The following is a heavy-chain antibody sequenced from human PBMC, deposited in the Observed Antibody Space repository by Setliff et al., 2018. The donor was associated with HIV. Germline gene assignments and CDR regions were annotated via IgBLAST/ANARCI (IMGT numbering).Heavy chain of an antibody. Sequence: PGGSLKLYCAAPSFPFSAYAIRWVRQAPGKGLEWVAVISKDGSNKYYADSVKGRFTLSRDNSKNTVYLQLDSLRNDDTSVYYCAGGIVGPRGPAEYWGQGTLVTVSS. J-gene: IGHJ4*02. V-gene: IGHV3-30-3*01. CDR2: ISKDGSNK. D-gene: IGHD1-26*01. CDR1: SFPFSAYA. CDR3: AGGIVGPRGPAEY.